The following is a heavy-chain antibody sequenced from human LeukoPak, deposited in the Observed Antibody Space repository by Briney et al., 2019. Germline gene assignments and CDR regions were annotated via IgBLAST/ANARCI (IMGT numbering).Heavy chain of an antibody. D-gene: IGHD6-13*01. CDR2: IYYSGST. CDR3: ARDRGRQLVDYFDY. CDR1: GGSISSGDYY. Sequence: SEILSLTCTVSGGSISSGDYYWRWLRQPPGKGLEWIGYIYYSGSTYYNPSLKSRVTISVDTSKNQFSLKLSSVTAADTAVYYCARDRGRQLVDYFDYWGQGTLVTVSS. J-gene: IGHJ4*02. V-gene: IGHV4-30-4*08.